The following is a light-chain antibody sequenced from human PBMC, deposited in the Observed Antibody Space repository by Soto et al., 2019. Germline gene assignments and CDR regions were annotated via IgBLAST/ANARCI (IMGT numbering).Light chain of an antibody. CDR3: QTWTTGIRV. CDR2: LNRDGTY. CDR1: SGHTDYA. J-gene: IGLJ2*01. Sequence: QSVLTQSPSASASLGASVKLTCILSSGHTDYAIAWHQQQPEKGPRFLMKLNRDGTYTKGDGIPDRFSGSSSGAERYLTISSLQSEYEADYYCQTWTTGIRVFGGGSKVTVL. V-gene: IGLV4-69*01.